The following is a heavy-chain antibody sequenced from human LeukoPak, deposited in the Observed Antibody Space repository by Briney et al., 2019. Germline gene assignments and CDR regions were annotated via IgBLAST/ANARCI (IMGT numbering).Heavy chain of an antibody. CDR1: GFTFSRYA. CDR2: ISSTGGST. Sequence: GGSLRLSCAASGFTFSRYAMHWVRQAPGKGLECVSAISSTGGSTFYGNSVKGRFTISRDNSKSTLYLQLGSLRAEDMAVYYCAREALGAAIDYWGQGTLVTVPS. V-gene: IGHV3-64*01. J-gene: IGHJ4*02. D-gene: IGHD1-26*01. CDR3: AREALGAAIDY.